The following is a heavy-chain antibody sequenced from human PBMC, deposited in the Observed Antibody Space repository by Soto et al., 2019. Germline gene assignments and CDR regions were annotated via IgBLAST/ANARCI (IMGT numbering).Heavy chain of an antibody. V-gene: IGHV1-69*06. CDR3: ASNFGLVSAGPGYEFHYGMDV. CDR1: GGTFSSYA. Sequence: QVQLVQSGAEVKKPGSSVKVSCKASGGTFSSYAINWVRQAPGQGLEWVGGVIPFPGTTKYAQKFWGRVTITADKSTSTAYMELRSLTSEDTAVFYCASNFGLVSAGPGYEFHYGMDVWGQGTTVTVSS. CDR2: VIPFPGTT. J-gene: IGHJ6*02. D-gene: IGHD3-3*01.